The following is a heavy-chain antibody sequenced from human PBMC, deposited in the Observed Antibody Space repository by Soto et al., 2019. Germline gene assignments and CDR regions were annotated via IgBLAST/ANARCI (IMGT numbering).Heavy chain of an antibody. CDR1: GFTVSSNY. CDR2: IYSGGST. Sequence: EVQLVESGGGLVQPGGSLRLSCAASGFTVSSNYMSWVRQAPGKGLEWVSVIYSGGSTYYADSVKGRFTISRHNSKNTLYLQMNSRRAEDTAVYYCARGYCSGGSCYREFDAFDIWGQGTMVTVSS. CDR3: ARGYCSGGSCYREFDAFDI. J-gene: IGHJ3*02. D-gene: IGHD2-15*01. V-gene: IGHV3-53*04.